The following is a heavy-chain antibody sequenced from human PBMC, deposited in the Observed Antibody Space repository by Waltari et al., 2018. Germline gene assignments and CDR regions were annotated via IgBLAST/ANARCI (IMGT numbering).Heavy chain of an antibody. CDR3: VKDGTTGYIYGKAFDL. CDR2: VSGSGNGT. V-gene: IGHV3-23*01. CDR1: GFTFPDYA. D-gene: IGHD5-18*01. Sequence: DVKLLESGGGSVQRGGSLRLSCAASGFTFPDYAMTWVRQAPGKGLGWVSAVSGSGNGTFYADSVKGRFSISRDNFNNALYLQMNSLRDDDTAVYYCVKDGTTGYIYGKAFDLWGQGTLVTVSS. J-gene: IGHJ4*02.